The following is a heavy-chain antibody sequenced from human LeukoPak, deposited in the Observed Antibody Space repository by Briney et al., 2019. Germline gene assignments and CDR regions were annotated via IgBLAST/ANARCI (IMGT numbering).Heavy chain of an antibody. CDR2: INHSGST. J-gene: IGHJ4*02. V-gene: IGHV4-34*01. CDR1: GGSFSGYY. Sequence: PSETLSLTCAVYGGSFSGYYWSWLRQPPGKGLEWIGEINHSGSTNYNPSLKSRVTISVDTSKNQFSLKLSSVTAADTAVHYCARGPRTYYYGSGSYYISRYFDYWGQGTLVTVSS. D-gene: IGHD3-10*01. CDR3: ARGPRTYYYGSGSYYISRYFDY.